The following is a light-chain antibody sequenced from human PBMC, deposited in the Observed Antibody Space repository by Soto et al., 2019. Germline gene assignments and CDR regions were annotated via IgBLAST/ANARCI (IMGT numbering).Light chain of an antibody. J-gene: IGLJ3*02. V-gene: IGLV1-40*01. CDR1: SSNIGAGYD. Sequence: QSVLTQPPSVSGAPGQMVTISCTGSSSNIGAGYDVHWYQQLPGTAPKLLIYGNSNRPSGVPDRFSGSKSGTSASLAINGLQAEDEADYYCQSYDSSLSGSVFGGGTKITVL. CDR2: GNS. CDR3: QSYDSSLSGSV.